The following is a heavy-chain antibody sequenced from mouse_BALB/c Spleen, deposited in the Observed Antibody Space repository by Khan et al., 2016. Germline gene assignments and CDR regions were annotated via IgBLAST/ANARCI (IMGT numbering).Heavy chain of an antibody. V-gene: IGHV1-7*01. Sequence: QVQLQQSGAELAKPGASVKMSCKASGYTFTSYWMHWVKQRPGQGLEWIGYINPSTGYTEYNQKFKDKATLTADKSSSTAYMQLSSLTSEDSAVYYCAKFHYYGRYYAMDYWGQGTSVTVSS. CDR3: AKFHYYGRYYAMDY. CDR2: INPSTGYT. CDR1: GYTFTSYW. D-gene: IGHD1-2*01. J-gene: IGHJ4*01.